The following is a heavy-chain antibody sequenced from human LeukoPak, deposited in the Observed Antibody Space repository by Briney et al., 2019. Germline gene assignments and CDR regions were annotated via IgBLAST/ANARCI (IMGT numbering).Heavy chain of an antibody. J-gene: IGHJ5*02. Sequence: SETLSLTCTVSGGSISSYYWSWIRQPPGKGLEWIGYICYSGSTNYNPSLKSRVTISVDTSKNQFSLKLSSVTAADTAVYYCARGEDYDFWSGYRSTGFDPWGQGTLVTVSS. CDR1: GGSISSYY. CDR3: ARGEDYDFWSGYRSTGFDP. D-gene: IGHD3-3*01. CDR2: ICYSGST. V-gene: IGHV4-59*01.